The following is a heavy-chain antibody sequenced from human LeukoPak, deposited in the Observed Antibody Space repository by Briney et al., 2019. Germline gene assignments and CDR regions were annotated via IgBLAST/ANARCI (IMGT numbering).Heavy chain of an antibody. CDR2: ISSSGTTI. J-gene: IGHJ4*02. CDR1: GFTFSSYR. CDR3: ARGGSYPFDY. Sequence: PGGSLRLSCAASGFTFSSYRMNWVRQAPGKGLEWVSYISSSGTTIYYADSVKGRFTISRDNAKNSVHLQMNSLRDDDTAVYYCARGGSYPFDYWGQGTLVTVSS. V-gene: IGHV3-48*02. D-gene: IGHD3-16*02.